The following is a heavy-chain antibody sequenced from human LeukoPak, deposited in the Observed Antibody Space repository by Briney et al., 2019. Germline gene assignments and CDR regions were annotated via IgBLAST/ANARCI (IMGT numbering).Heavy chain of an antibody. CDR2: IWSDGSNK. V-gene: IGHV3-33*06. J-gene: IGHJ4*02. Sequence: GRSLRLSCAASGFTFSHYGMHWVRQAPGRGLEWEAVIWSDGSNKFYADSVKGRFTISRDNSQNTVDLHMNILRAEDTAVYYCAKDAQRGFDYSNSLEYWGQGTLVTVSS. CDR3: AKDAQRGFDYSNSLEY. D-gene: IGHD4-11*01. CDR1: GFTFSHYG.